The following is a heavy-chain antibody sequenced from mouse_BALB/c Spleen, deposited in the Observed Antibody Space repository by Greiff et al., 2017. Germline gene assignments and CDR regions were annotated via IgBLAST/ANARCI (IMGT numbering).Heavy chain of an antibody. CDR1: GYTFTDYA. CDR2: ISTYYGNT. Sequence: VQLQQSGPELVRPGVSVKISCKGSGYTFTDYAMHWVKQSHAKSLEWIGVISTYYGNTNYNQKFKGKATMTVDKSSSTAYMELARLTSEDSAVYYCARGGTTVVAPFDYWGQGTTLTVSS. V-gene: IGHV1-67*01. CDR3: ARGGTTVVAPFDY. J-gene: IGHJ2*01. D-gene: IGHD1-1*01.